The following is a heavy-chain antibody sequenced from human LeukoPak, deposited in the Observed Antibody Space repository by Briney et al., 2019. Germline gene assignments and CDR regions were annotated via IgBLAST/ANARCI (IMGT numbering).Heavy chain of an antibody. CDR2: ISGSGGST. D-gene: IGHD2-2*01. Sequence: GGSLRLSCAASGFTFSIYAMSWVRQAPGKGLEWVSAISGSGGSTYYADSVKGRFTISRDNSKNTLYLQMNSLRAEDTAVYYCAKGYCSSTSCYLSGEYYFDYWGQGTLVTVSS. J-gene: IGHJ4*02. V-gene: IGHV3-23*01. CDR1: GFTFSIYA. CDR3: AKGYCSSTSCYLSGEYYFDY.